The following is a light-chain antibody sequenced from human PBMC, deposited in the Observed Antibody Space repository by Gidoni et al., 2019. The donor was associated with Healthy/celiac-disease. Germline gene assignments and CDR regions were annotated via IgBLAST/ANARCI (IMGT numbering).Light chain of an antibody. J-gene: IGKJ1*01. V-gene: IGKV3-20*01. Sequence: IVFTPSPSTLSLFSGERATLSCRASQSVSSSYLAWYQQKPGQAPRLLIYGASNRATGIPDRFSGSGSGTDFTLTISRLEPEDFAVYYCQQYGSSPQTFGQGTKVEIK. CDR1: QSVSSSY. CDR2: GAS. CDR3: QQYGSSPQT.